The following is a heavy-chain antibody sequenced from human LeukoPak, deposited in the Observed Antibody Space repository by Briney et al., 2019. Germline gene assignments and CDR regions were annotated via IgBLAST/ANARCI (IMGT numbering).Heavy chain of an antibody. CDR2: VNAKGDVT. D-gene: IGHD5-24*01. CDR1: GFAFRNYG. J-gene: IGHJ4*02. V-gene: IGHV3-23*01. CDR3: AKEKGDGLPFDY. Sequence: PGGSLRLSCSASGFAFRNYGMAWVRQAPGKGLDFVSAVNAKGDVTFYADSVKGRFTMSRDNSKNTLYLQMNSLRAEDTAVYYCAKEKGDGLPFDYWGQGTVITVSS.